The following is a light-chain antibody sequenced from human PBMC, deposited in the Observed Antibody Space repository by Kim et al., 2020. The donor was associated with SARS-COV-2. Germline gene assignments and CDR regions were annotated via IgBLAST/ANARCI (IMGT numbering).Light chain of an antibody. J-gene: IGLJ2*01. CDR3: NSRDSSGNHLGVV. CDR1: GLRSYY. CDR2: GKN. Sequence: TIRITGQGEGLRSYYASWYQQKPGQAPVLVIYGKNNRPSGIPDRFSGSSSGNTASLTITGAQAEDEADYYCNSRDSSGNHLGVVFGGGTQLTVL. V-gene: IGLV3-19*01.